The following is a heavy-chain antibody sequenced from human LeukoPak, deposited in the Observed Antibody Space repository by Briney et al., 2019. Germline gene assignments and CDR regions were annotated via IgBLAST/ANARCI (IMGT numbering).Heavy chain of an antibody. CDR1: GGSISSYY. D-gene: IGHD2-2*01. CDR3: AREGGPGAMAPDAFDI. J-gene: IGHJ3*02. V-gene: IGHV4-59*12. CDR2: IYYSGST. Sequence: PSETLSLTCTVSGGSISSYYWSWIRQPPGKGLEWIGYIYYSGSTNYNPSLKSRVTISVDTSKNQFSLKLSSVTAADTAVYYCAREGGPGAMAPDAFDIWGQGTMVTVSS.